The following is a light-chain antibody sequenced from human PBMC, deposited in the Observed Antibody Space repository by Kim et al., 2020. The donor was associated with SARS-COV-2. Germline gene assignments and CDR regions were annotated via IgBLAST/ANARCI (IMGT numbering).Light chain of an antibody. CDR3: QQYNNWLYT. Sequence: SVAPEERAPLSCRASQSVSSNLAWYQQKPGQAPRRLIYGASTRATGIPARFSGSGSGTEFTRTISSLQSEDFAVYYCQQYNNWLYTFGQGTKLEI. J-gene: IGKJ2*01. V-gene: IGKV3-15*01. CDR1: QSVSSN. CDR2: GAS.